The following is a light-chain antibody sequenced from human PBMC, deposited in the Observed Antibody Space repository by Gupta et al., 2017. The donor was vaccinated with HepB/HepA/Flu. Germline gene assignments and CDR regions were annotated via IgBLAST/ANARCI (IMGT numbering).Light chain of an antibody. V-gene: IGKV1-5*03. CDR3: QHYSTYPYT. Sequence: DIQMTQSPSTLSASVGDTVILTCRASQSICVWLAWYQPKTGKAPKLLISKASNLENGVPSRFSGSGSGTEFTLTISSLQPDDFATYHCQHYSTYPYTFGQGTKLEIK. CDR2: KAS. J-gene: IGKJ2*01. CDR1: QSICVW.